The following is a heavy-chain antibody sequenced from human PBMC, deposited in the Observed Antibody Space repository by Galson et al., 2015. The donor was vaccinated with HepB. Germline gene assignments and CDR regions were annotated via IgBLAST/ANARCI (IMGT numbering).Heavy chain of an antibody. D-gene: IGHD6-19*01. J-gene: IGHJ4*02. CDR2: ISYDGNNK. Sequence: SLRLSCAASGFIFSSFAIYWVRQAPGKGLEWVAFISYDGNNKYYADSVRGRFTISRDNSKNTVYLQMNSLRAEDTAVYYCAKARGNRGWYGSLDYWGQGTVVTVSP. CDR1: GFIFSSFA. CDR3: AKARGNRGWYGSLDY. V-gene: IGHV3-30-3*01.